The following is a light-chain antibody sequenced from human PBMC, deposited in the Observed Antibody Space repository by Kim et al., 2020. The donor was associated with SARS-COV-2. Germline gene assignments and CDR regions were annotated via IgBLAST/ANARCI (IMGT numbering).Light chain of an antibody. Sequence: ASVADRVTSTCRAIRAIVSWLSWYQQKPGKAPELLMNVASSLQTGFPSRFSGSGSGTNFTLTSISLQPEDLATYNCQHTDSIHWTFGKGTKVDIK. V-gene: IGKV1-12*01. CDR1: RAIVSW. CDR3: QHTDSIHWT. CDR2: VAS. J-gene: IGKJ1*01.